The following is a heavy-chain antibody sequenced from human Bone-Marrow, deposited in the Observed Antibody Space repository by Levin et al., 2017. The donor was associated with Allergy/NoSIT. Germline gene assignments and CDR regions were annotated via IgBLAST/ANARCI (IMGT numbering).Heavy chain of an antibody. V-gene: IGHV3-21*01. CDR1: GFTLSGYR. D-gene: IGHD1-1*01. CDR3: ARDPPTTYGLDV. CDR2: ISSTKSYV. Sequence: ASVKVSCAASGFTLSGYRMNWVRQAPGKGLEWVSFISSTKSYVDYADSVKGRFTISRDNAKNSLYLQMNSLRADDTAVYYCARDPPTTYGLDVWGQGTTVTVSS. J-gene: IGHJ6*02.